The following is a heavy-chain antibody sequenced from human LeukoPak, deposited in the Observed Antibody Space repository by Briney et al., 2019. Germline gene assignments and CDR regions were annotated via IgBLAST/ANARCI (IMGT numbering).Heavy chain of an antibody. V-gene: IGHV3-30-3*01. J-gene: IGHJ4*02. CDR2: ISYDGSNK. CDR1: RFTFSSYA. Sequence: PGGSLRLSCAASRFTFSSYAMHWVRQAPGKGLEWVAVISYDGSNKYYADSVKGRFTISRDNAKNSLYLQMNSLRAEDTALHYCAAGGWNYWAPFDYWGQGTLVTVSS. D-gene: IGHD1-7*01. CDR3: AAGGWNYWAPFDY.